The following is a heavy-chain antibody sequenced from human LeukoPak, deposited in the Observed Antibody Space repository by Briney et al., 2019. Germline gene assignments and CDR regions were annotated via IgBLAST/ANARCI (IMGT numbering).Heavy chain of an antibody. V-gene: IGHV1-69*04. CDR3: ARDLESSGWYWGHAFDI. Sequence: ASVKVSCKASGGTFSSYAISWVRQAPGQGLEWMGRIIPILGIANYAQKFQGRVTITADKSPSTAYMELSSLRSEDTAVYYCARDLESSGWYWGHAFDIWGQGTMVTVSS. J-gene: IGHJ3*02. D-gene: IGHD6-19*01. CDR1: GGTFSSYA. CDR2: IIPILGIA.